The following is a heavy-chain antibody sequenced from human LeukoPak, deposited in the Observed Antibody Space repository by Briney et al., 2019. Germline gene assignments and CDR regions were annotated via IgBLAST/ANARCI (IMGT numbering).Heavy chain of an antibody. V-gene: IGHV1-18*01. CDR3: ARAHPYYDILTGVGPYFDY. Sequence: ASVKVSFKASGYTFTSYGISWVRQAPGQGLEWMGWISAYNGNTNYAQKLQGRVTMTTDTSTSTAYMELRSLRSDDTAMYYCARAHPYYDILTGVGPYFDYWGQGTLVTVSS. D-gene: IGHD3-9*01. CDR2: ISAYNGNT. J-gene: IGHJ4*02. CDR1: GYTFTSYG.